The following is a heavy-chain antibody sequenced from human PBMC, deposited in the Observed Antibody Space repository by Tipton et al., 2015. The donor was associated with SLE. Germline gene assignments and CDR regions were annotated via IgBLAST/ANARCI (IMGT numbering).Heavy chain of an antibody. CDR3: ARPRCGGDCWSFDY. J-gene: IGHJ4*02. D-gene: IGHD2-21*02. CDR1: GASISSSSYY. V-gene: IGHV4-39*01. Sequence: GASISSSSYYWGWIRQPPGKGLEWIGSIYYSGTTYYNSSLKSRITISVDTSKNQFSLKLSSVTAADTAVYYCARPRCGGDCWSFDYWGQGTLVTVSS. CDR2: IYYSGTT.